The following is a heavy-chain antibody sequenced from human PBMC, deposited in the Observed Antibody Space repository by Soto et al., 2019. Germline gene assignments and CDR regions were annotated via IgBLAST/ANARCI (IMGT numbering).Heavy chain of an antibody. V-gene: IGHV3-23*01. CDR1: GFTFSSYA. CDR3: AKTDLATLTGAGVGY. D-gene: IGHD5-12*01. J-gene: IGHJ4*02. Sequence: EVQLLESGGGLVQPGGSLRLSCAASGFTFSSYAMSWVRQTPGKGLEWVSAITGSGGSTFYADSVKGRFTISRDNSKNTLYLHMDSLRADDTAIYYCAKTDLATLTGAGVGYWGQGTLVTVSS. CDR2: ITGSGGST.